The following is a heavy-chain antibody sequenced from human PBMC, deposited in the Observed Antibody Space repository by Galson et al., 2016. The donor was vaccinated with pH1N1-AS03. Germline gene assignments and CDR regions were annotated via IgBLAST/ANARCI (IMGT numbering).Heavy chain of an antibody. Sequence: SCKASGYIFAVYYIHWVRQAPGQGLEWLGRINPNTGVTNFGQKVQGRVTMTRDTSSNPAFMELTRLRSDDTAVYYCARETIVGASSIDFWGQGTLVTVSS. V-gene: IGHV1-2*06. D-gene: IGHD1-26*01. J-gene: IGHJ4*02. CDR3: ARETIVGASSIDF. CDR1: GYIFAVYY. CDR2: INPNTGVT.